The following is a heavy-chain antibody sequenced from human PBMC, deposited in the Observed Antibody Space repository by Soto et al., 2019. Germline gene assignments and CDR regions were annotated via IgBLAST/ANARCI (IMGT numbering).Heavy chain of an antibody. CDR2: IIPILGIA. J-gene: IGHJ6*03. CDR3: ARGVVPAAVGGYYYYYYMDV. V-gene: IGHV1-69*02. D-gene: IGHD2-2*01. CDR1: GGTFSSYT. Sequence: SVKVSCKASGGTFSSYTISWVRQAPGQGLEWMGRIIPILGIANYAQKFQGRVTITADKSTSTAYMELSSLRSEDTAVYYCARGVVPAAVGGYYYYYYMDVWGKGTTVTVSS.